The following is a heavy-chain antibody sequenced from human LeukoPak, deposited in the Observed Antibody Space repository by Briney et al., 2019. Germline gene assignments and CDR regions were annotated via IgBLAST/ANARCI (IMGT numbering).Heavy chain of an antibody. CDR3: ARPTTVTTISADAFDI. V-gene: IGHV3-13*01. D-gene: IGHD4-17*01. Sequence: GGSLRLSCAASGFTFSSYDMHWVRQATGKGLEWVSAIGTAGDTYYPGSVKGRFTISRENAKNSLYLQMNSLRAGDTAVYYCARPTTVTTISADAFDIWGQGTMVTVSS. CDR1: GFTFSSYD. CDR2: IGTAGDT. J-gene: IGHJ3*02.